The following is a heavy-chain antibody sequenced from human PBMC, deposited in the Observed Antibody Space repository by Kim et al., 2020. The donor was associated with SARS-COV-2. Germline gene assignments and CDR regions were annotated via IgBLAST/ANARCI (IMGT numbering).Heavy chain of an antibody. Sequence: PSLKSRVTISVDTSKNQFSLKLSSVTAADTAVEYCARVAFDNVAYWYFDLWGRGTLVTVSS. V-gene: IGHV4-59*01. J-gene: IGHJ2*01. CDR3: ARVAFDNVAYWYFDL. D-gene: IGHD3-3*02.